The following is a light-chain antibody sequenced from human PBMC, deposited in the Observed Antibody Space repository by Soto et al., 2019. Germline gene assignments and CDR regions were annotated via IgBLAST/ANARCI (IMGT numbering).Light chain of an antibody. V-gene: IGKV3-11*01. CDR3: QQRSNWPVT. CDR1: QSVSSY. CDR2: DAS. J-gene: IGKJ1*01. Sequence: EIVLAQSPATLSLSPGERATLSCRASQSVSSYLAWYQQKPGQAPRLLIYDASNRATGIPARFSGSGSGTDFTFTISSLEPEDFAVYYCQQRSNWPVTFGQGTKVDIK.